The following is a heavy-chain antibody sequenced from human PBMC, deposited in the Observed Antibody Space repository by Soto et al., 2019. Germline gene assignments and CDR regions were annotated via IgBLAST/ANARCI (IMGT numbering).Heavy chain of an antibody. J-gene: IGHJ4*02. CDR2: LYYGRSA. D-gene: IGHD3-22*01. Sequence: QVQLQESGPGLVKPSETLSLTCAVSGDSISSYYCMWIRQPPGKGLESIGYLYYGRSANYNPSLKSRVTLSVDTSTNQCSLTMSSLTAADTAVYYCALRSRAVVPEYWGQGTLVTVSS. CDR1: GDSISSYY. V-gene: IGHV4-59*01. CDR3: ALRSRAVVPEY.